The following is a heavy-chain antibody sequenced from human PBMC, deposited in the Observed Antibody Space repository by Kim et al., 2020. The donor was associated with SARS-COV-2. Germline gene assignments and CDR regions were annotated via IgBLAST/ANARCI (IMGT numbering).Heavy chain of an antibody. Sequence: SETLSLTCTVSGASMTSYYWSWIRQSQEKGLEWLGYIYYLGNTTHNPALRSRVSMSIETSKNQFSLKLTSVTAADRAVYYCARHPGASFETWCQGVLVTVSS. CDR1: GASMTSYY. D-gene: IGHD3-10*01. CDR2: IYYLGNT. CDR3: ARHPGASFET. V-gene: IGHV4-59*08. J-gene: IGHJ5*02.